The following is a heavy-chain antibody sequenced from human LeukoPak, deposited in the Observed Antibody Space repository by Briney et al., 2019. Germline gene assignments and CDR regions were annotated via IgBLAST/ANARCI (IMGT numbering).Heavy chain of an antibody. V-gene: IGHV3-30*18. CDR3: AKDTSPSGYDHFDY. Sequence: GGSLRLSCAASGFTFSSYGMHWVRQAPGKGLEWVAVISYDRSNKYYADSVKGRFTISRDNSKSTLYLQMNSLRAEDTAVYYCAKDTSPSGYDHFDYWGQGTLVTVSS. J-gene: IGHJ4*02. D-gene: IGHD5-12*01. CDR2: ISYDRSNK. CDR1: GFTFSSYG.